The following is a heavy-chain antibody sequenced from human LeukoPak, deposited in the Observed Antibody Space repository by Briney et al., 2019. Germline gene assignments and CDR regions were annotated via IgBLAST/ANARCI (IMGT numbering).Heavy chain of an antibody. Sequence: GGSLRLSCAASGFTVSSDYMSWVRQAPGKGLEWVSIICSGGSTFYADSVKGRFTISRDNSKNTLYLQMNSLRAEDTAVFYCARSRGFSYGFSGDWGQGTLVTVSS. CDR2: ICSGGST. CDR1: GFTVSSDY. CDR3: ARSRGFSYGFSGD. V-gene: IGHV3-53*05. J-gene: IGHJ4*02. D-gene: IGHD5-18*01.